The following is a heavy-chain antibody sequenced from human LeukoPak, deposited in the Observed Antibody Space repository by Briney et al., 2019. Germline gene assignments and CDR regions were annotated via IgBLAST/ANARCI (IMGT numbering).Heavy chain of an antibody. CDR1: GYSFTSYW. D-gene: IGHD3-10*01. Sequence: GESLKISCKGSGYSFTSYWIGWVRQMPGKGLEWMGIIYPGDSDTRYSPSFQGQVTISAAKSISTAYLQWSSLKVSDTAMYYCARLPLVRGVIPWFDPWGQGTLVTVSS. V-gene: IGHV5-51*01. J-gene: IGHJ5*02. CDR3: ARLPLVRGVIPWFDP. CDR2: IYPGDSDT.